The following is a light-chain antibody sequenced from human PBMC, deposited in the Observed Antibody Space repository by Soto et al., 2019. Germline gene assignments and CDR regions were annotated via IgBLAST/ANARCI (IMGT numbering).Light chain of an antibody. J-gene: IGKJ1*01. Sequence: EIVLTQSPGTLSLSPGERATLSCRASQSVSSSYLAWYQQKPGQAPRLLIYGASSRATGIPDRFSGSGSGKDFTLTTSRLEPEDFAEYYCQQYGSSPWTFGQGTKVEIK. V-gene: IGKV3-20*01. CDR3: QQYGSSPWT. CDR1: QSVSSSY. CDR2: GAS.